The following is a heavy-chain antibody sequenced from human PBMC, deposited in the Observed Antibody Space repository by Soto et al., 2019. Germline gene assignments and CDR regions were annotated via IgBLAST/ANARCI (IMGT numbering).Heavy chain of an antibody. J-gene: IGHJ4*02. V-gene: IGHV3-33*01. Sequence: QVQLVESGGGVVQPGRSLRLSCAASGFAFSSYGMHWVRQAPGKGLEWVAVIWYDGSNKYYVDSVKGRFTISRGNSKNTLYLQMNSLRAEDTAVYYCARGPHVEVVTALDYWGQGTLVTVSS. CDR1: GFAFSSYG. CDR2: IWYDGSNK. CDR3: ARGPHVEVVTALDY. D-gene: IGHD2-21*02.